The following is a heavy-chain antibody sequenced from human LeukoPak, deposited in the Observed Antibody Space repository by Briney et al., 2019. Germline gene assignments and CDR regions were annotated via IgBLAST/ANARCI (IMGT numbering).Heavy chain of an antibody. Sequence: GGSLRLSCAASGFTFDTYAMSWVRQAPGRGLEWVSGINWNGGSTAYADSVKGRFTISRDNAKNSLYLQMNSLRAEDTALYDCARELGYNGYDHGRLPFDYWGQGTPVTVSS. V-gene: IGHV3-20*01. J-gene: IGHJ4*02. CDR1: GFTFDTYA. D-gene: IGHD5-12*01. CDR2: INWNGGST. CDR3: ARELGYNGYDHGRLPFDY.